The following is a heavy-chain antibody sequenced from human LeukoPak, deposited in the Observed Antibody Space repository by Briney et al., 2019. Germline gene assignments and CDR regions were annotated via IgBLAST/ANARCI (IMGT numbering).Heavy chain of an antibody. Sequence: GGSLRLSCAASGFSFSTYAMRWGRQIPGKGREGVSAISGSDPGTYYADSVKGGFTISRVNSRNTLYLQMNRLRVEDTAVYYCARGEMRYDILTGRRRLGYYFDYWGQGTLVTVSS. CDR1: GFSFSTYA. V-gene: IGHV3-23*01. J-gene: IGHJ4*02. CDR2: ISGSDPGT. CDR3: ARGEMRYDILTGRRRLGYYFDY. D-gene: IGHD3-9*01.